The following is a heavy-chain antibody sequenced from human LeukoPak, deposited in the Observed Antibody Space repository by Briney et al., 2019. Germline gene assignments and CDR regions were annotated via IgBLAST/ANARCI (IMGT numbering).Heavy chain of an antibody. V-gene: IGHV2-5*01. Sequence: SGPTLVNPTQTLTLTCTFSGFSLYTGGVGVGWIRQPPGKALEWLALIYWNDDKRYSPSLKSRLTITKDSSKNQVVLTMTNMDPVDTATYYCAHRWGDILTGYYDYWGQGTLVTVSS. CDR1: GFSLYTGGVG. CDR3: AHRWGDILTGYYDY. D-gene: IGHD3-9*01. CDR2: IYWNDDK. J-gene: IGHJ4*02.